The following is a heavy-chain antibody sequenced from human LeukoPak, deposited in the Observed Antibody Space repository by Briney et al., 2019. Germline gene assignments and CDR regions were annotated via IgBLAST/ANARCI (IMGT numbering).Heavy chain of an antibody. V-gene: IGHV3-23*01. CDR3: AKVPAPYSGSYLVNFDY. CDR1: GFTFSSYA. J-gene: IGHJ4*02. Sequence: PGGSLRLSCAASGFTFSSYAMSWVRQAPGKGLEWVSAISGSGGSTYCADSVKGRFTISRDNSKNTLYLQMNSLRAEDTAVYCCAKVPAPYSGSYLVNFDYWGQGTLVTVS. CDR2: ISGSGGST. D-gene: IGHD1-26*01.